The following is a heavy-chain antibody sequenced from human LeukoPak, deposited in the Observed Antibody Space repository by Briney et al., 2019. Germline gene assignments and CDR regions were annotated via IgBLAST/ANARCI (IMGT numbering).Heavy chain of an antibody. CDR3: ARDRTMVRGQTYDY. V-gene: IGHV1-8*03. J-gene: IGHJ4*02. CDR1: GYTFTSYD. Sequence: ASVKVSCKASGYTFTSYDINWVRQATGQGLEWMGWMNPNSGNTGYAQKFQGRVTITRNTSISTAYMELSSLRSEDTAVYYCARDRTMVRGQTYDYWGQGTLVTVSS. CDR2: MNPNSGNT. D-gene: IGHD3-10*01.